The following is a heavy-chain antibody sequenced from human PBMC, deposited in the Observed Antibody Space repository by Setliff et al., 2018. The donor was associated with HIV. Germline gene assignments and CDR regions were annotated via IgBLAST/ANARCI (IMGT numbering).Heavy chain of an antibody. CDR3: ARGVFDY. CDR1: GFTFSSYG. CDR2: MSGINDNT. V-gene: IGHV3-23*01. J-gene: IGHJ4*02. Sequence: ESLKISCAASGFTFSSYGMNWVRQAPGKGLEWLSLMSGINDNTHYADSVKGRFTISRDNSKNTLYLQMNSLRAEDTAVYYCARGVFDYWGQGALVTVSS.